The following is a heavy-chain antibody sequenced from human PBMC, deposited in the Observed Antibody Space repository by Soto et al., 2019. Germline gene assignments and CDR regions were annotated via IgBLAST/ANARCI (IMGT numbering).Heavy chain of an antibody. CDR3: VREEAVKRFSKGYYGMDL. CDR1: GGSFSGYF. Sequence: PSETLSLTCGVSGGSFSGYFWTWIRQPPGGGLEWIGEISHRRITNYNPSLKSRVTISLDTGRNHISLKLTSVTAADTAVYYCVREEAVKRFSKGYYGMDLWGQGTTVTVSS. CDR2: ISHRRIT. V-gene: IGHV4-34*01. J-gene: IGHJ6*02. D-gene: IGHD3-3*02.